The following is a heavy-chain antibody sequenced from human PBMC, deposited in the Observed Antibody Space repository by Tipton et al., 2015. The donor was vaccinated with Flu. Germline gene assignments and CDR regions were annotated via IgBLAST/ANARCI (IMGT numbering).Heavy chain of an antibody. CDR2: IHRSGST. J-gene: IGHJ4*02. V-gene: IGHV4-38-2*02. D-gene: IGHD2-2*01. Sequence: TLSLTCSVSGDSISSDFFWGWIRQPPGKGLEWIASIHRSGSTYYNPSLKSRVTISVDTSKKQFSLQLRSVTAADTAVYYCARDPSLGMPDYFDCWGQGTLVTASS. CDR1: GDSISSDFF. CDR3: ARDPSLGMPDYFDC.